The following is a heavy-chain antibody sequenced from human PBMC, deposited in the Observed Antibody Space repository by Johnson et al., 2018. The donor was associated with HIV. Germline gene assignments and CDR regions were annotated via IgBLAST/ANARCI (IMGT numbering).Heavy chain of an antibody. J-gene: IGHJ3*02. Sequence: QVQLVESGGGVVQPGKSLTLSCVVSGLSFSNFGIHWVRQAPGKGPEWVAVISFDGNLKKYADSVKGRFTISRDNAKNSLYLQLNSLRAEDTAVYYCVCLRVSLSAFDIWGQGTMVTVSS. D-gene: IGHD2-21*01. CDR3: VCLRVSLSAFDI. CDR1: GLSFSNFG. CDR2: ISFDGNLK. V-gene: IGHV3-33*03.